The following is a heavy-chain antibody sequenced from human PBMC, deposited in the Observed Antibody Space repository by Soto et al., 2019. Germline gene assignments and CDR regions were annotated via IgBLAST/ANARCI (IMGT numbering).Heavy chain of an antibody. J-gene: IGHJ6*03. CDR3: TRSAYMDV. CDR2: ISSGSSTI. CDR1: GFTFSSYS. Sequence: QLGGSLRLSCAASGFTFSSYSMNWVRQAPGKGLEWVSYISSGSSTIYYADSVKGRFTISRDNAKNSLYLQMDSLRAEDTAVYCATRSAYMDVWGTGTTVTVSS. D-gene: IGHD2-2*01. V-gene: IGHV3-48*01.